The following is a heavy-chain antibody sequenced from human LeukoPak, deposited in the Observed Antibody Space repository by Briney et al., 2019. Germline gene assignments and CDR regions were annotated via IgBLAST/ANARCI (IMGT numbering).Heavy chain of an antibody. V-gene: IGHV3-74*01. CDR3: ARSDPGDCSGGSCSDAFDI. CDR2: INTDGSST. Sequence: GGSLRLSCAASGFTFSSYWMHWVRQAPGKGLVWVSRINTDGSSTSYADSVKGRFTISRDNAKNTLYLQMNSLRAEDTAVYYCARSDPGDCSGGSCSDAFDIWGQGTMVTVSS. J-gene: IGHJ3*02. D-gene: IGHD2-15*01. CDR1: GFTFSSYW.